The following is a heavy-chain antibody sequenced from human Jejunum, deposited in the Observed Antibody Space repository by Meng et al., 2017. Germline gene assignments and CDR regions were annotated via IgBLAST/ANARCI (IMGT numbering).Heavy chain of an antibody. J-gene: IGHJ5*01. CDR3: ARDGRHRRFDS. CDR1: GFSFSDDH. V-gene: IGHV3-11*01. CDR2: ISVGGSII. D-gene: IGHD1-26*01. Sequence: GELVECVGNLVKPVGSLGFSCVASGFSFSDDHMAWMRQAPGRGLECISDISVGGSIIYSADSVKGRFTISRDDAKNSVYLQMNSLRAKDTAVYYCARDGRHRRFDSWGQGTLVTVSS.